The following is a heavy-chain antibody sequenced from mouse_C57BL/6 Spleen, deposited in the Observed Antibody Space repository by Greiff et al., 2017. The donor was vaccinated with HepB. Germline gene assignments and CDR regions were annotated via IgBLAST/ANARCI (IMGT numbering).Heavy chain of an antibody. CDR3: AGDYYGSSYPFDY. Sequence: VQLQQSGAELVRPGASVKLSCKASGYTFTDYYINWVKQRPGQGLEWIARIYPGSGNTYYNEKFKGKATLTAEKSSSTAYMQLSSLTSEDSAVYFCAGDYYGSSYPFDYWGQGTTLTVSS. V-gene: IGHV1-76*01. D-gene: IGHD1-1*01. CDR1: GYTFTDYY. CDR2: IYPGSGNT. J-gene: IGHJ2*01.